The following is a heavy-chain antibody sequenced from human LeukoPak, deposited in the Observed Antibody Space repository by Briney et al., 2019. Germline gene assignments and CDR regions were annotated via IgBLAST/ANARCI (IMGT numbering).Heavy chain of an antibody. CDR2: INHSGST. V-gene: IGHV4-34*01. J-gene: IGHJ4*02. CDR3: ARGSIAARGYFDY. CDR1: GGSFSGYY. Sequence: PSETLSLTCAVYGGSFSGYYWSWIRQPPGKGLEWIGEINHSGSTNYNPSLKSRVTISVDTSKNQFSLKLSSVTAADTAVYYCARGSIAARGYFDYWGQGTLVTVSS. D-gene: IGHD6-6*01.